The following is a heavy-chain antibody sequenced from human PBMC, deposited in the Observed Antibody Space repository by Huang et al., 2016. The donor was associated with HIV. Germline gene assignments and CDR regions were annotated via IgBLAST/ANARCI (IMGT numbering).Heavy chain of an antibody. Sequence: QVQLVEYGGGLVQPGGSLRFSCASSGFTFTNYAMHWVRQAAGKGLEWVAFISYDGRNKFDADSVKGRFTISRDNSKSTLYLLMNSLRVDDTALYYCARSAVPGDGDWFDPWGQGTLVTVSS. CDR2: ISYDGRNK. CDR1: GFTFTNYA. V-gene: IGHV3-30*04. CDR3: ARSAVPGDGDWFDP. J-gene: IGHJ5*02. D-gene: IGHD6-19*01.